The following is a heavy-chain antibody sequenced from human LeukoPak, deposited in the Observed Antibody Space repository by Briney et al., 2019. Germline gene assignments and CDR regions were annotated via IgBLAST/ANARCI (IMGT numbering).Heavy chain of an antibody. CDR1: GFTFSDYY. CDR3: ARDKYDFWSGYYTDY. V-gene: IGHV3-11*04. D-gene: IGHD3-3*01. CDR2: ISSSGSTI. Sequence: GGSLRLSCAASGFTFSDYYMSWIRQAPGKGLEWVSYISSSGSTIYYADSVKGRFTISRDNAKNSLYLQMNSLRAEDTAVYYCARDKYDFWSGYYTDYWGQGTLVTVSS. J-gene: IGHJ4*02.